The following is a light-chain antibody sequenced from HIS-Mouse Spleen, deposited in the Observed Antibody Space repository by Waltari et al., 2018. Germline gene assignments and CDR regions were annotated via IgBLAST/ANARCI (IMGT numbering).Light chain of an antibody. J-gene: IGLJ3*02. CDR1: SSDVGSYNL. CDR3: CSYAGSWV. CDR2: EGS. Sequence: QSALTQPASVSGSPGQSITISCTGTSSDVGSYNLVSWYQQHPGKAPKLMIYEGSKRPSGFSNRCSGSKSGNTASLTISGLQAEDEADYYCCSYAGSWVFGGGTKLTVL. V-gene: IGLV2-23*01.